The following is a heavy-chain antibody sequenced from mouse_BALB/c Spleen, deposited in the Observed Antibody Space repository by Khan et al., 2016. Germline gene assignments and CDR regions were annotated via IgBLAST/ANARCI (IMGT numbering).Heavy chain of an antibody. Sequence: QIQLVQSGPELKKPGETVKISCKASGYSFTNYGMNWVKQAPGKGLKWMGWIDTNTGEPTYAEECKGRFAFSLETSAITAYLQINNLKNDDTATYFCARWGYDYAWFAYWGQGTLVTVSA. CDR1: GYSFTNYG. D-gene: IGHD2-4*01. J-gene: IGHJ3*01. CDR2: IDTNTGEP. V-gene: IGHV9-3*02. CDR3: ARWGYDYAWFAY.